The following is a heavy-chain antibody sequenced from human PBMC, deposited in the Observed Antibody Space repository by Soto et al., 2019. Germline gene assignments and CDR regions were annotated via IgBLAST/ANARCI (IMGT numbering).Heavy chain of an antibody. V-gene: IGHV3-7*01. CDR2: INQDGTVK. Sequence: PGGSLRLSCTASTFSFGAFWMGWVRQAPGKGLQWVANINQDGTVKNYVDSVKGRITISRDNAKNSLYLQMNSLRVDDTAVYYCARDFATSGSYDSWGQGTLVTV. J-gene: IGHJ5*01. CDR1: TFSFGAFW. D-gene: IGHD1-26*01. CDR3: ARDFATSGSYDS.